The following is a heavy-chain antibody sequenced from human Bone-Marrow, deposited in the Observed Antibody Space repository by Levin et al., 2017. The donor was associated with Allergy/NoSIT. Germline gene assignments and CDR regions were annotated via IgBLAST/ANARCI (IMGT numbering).Heavy chain of an antibody. D-gene: IGHD3-22*01. J-gene: IGHJ6*02. Sequence: LSLTCAASGFTFSSSGMHWVRQAPGKGLEWVAVISYDGSNKYYADSVKGRFTISRDNSKNTLYLQMNSLRAEDTAVYYCAKSMIVVVRHPPRGGMDVWGQGTTVTVSS. V-gene: IGHV3-30*18. CDR2: ISYDGSNK. CDR1: GFTFSSSG. CDR3: AKSMIVVVRHPPRGGMDV.